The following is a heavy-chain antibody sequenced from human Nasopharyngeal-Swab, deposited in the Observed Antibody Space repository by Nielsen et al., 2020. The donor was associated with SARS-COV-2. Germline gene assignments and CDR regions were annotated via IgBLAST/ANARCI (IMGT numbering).Heavy chain of an antibody. J-gene: IGHJ4*02. D-gene: IGHD6-19*01. CDR1: GGSISSSSYY. CDR3: ARRWYSSGWLGFDY. CDR2: IYYSGRT. Sequence: SETLSLTCTVSGGSISSSSYYWGWIRQPPGKGLEWLGSIYYSGRTYYNPSLKSRVTISVDTSKNQFSLKLSSVTAADTAVYYCARRWYSSGWLGFDYWGQGTLVTVSS. V-gene: IGHV4-39*01.